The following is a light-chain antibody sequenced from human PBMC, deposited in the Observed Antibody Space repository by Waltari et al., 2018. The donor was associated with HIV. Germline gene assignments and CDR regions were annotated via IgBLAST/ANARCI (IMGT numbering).Light chain of an antibody. J-gene: IGLJ2*01. CDR2: DNN. Sequence: QSVLTQPPSVSAAPGQTVSISCSGFSSNIGNNFVSLYHQLPGKAPKPLIFDNNKRPSGIPDRVSASKSGTSATLAITGLQTGDEGDYYCGTWDNSLKTVVFGGGTKVTVL. CDR1: SSNIGNNF. CDR3: GTWDNSLKTVV. V-gene: IGLV1-51*01.